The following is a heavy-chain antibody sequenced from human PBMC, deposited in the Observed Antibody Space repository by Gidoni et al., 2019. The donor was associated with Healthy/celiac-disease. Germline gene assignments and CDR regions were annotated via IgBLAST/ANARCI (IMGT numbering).Heavy chain of an antibody. CDR3: ARGLYYYDSSGYYYVEYFDL. CDR2: ISYDGSNK. D-gene: IGHD3-22*01. J-gene: IGHJ2*01. V-gene: IGHV3-30-3*01. Sequence: QVQLVESGGGVVQPGRSLRLSCAASGFPFSSYAMHWVRQAPGKGLEWVAVISYDGSNKYYADSVKGRFTISRDNSKNTLYLQMNSLRAEDTAVYYCARGLYYYDSSGYYYVEYFDLWGRGTLVTVSS. CDR1: GFPFSSYA.